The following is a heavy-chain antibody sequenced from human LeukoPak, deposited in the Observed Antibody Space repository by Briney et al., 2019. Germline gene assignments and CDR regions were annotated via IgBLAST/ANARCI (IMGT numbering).Heavy chain of an antibody. Sequence: KTSETLSLTCTVSGGSISSGSHYWSWIRQPAGKGLEWIGRIYTSGSTNYNPSLKSRVTMSVDTSKNQFSLKLSSVTAADTAVYYCARGPYWMDVWGKGTTVTISS. J-gene: IGHJ6*04. CDR1: GGSISSGSHY. CDR2: IYTSGST. D-gene: IGHD2-15*01. CDR3: ARGPYWMDV. V-gene: IGHV4-61*02.